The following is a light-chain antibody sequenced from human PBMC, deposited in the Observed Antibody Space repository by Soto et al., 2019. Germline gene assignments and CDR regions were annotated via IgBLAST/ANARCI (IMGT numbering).Light chain of an antibody. V-gene: IGKV3-15*01. CDR2: GPS. J-gene: IGKJ4*01. CDR3: QQYNNWPLT. CDR1: QSVSSN. Sequence: EIVMTQSPATLSVSPGERATLSCRASQSVSSNLAWYQQKPAQAPRLLIYGPSTRATGIPASFSGSGSGTEFTLTISSLQSEDFAVYYCQQYNNWPLTFGGGTKVEIK.